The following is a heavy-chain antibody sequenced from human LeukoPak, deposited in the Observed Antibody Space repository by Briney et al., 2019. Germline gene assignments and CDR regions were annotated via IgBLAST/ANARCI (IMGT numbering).Heavy chain of an antibody. CDR3: AKDRALVGIAVASFDY. J-gene: IGHJ4*02. CDR2: ISGSGGST. CDR1: GFTFSSYG. V-gene: IGHV3-23*01. D-gene: IGHD6-19*01. Sequence: GGSLRLSCAASGFTFSSYGMSWVRQAPGKGLEWVSAISGSGGSTYYADSVKGRFTISRDNSKNTLYLQMNSLRAEDTAVYYCAKDRALVGIAVASFDYWGQGTLVTVSS.